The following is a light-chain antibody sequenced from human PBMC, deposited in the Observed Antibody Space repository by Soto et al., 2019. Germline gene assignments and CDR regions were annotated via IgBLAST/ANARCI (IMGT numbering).Light chain of an antibody. CDR2: EVS. CDR3: SSSTLTSYV. CDR1: SSDVDFYNF. Sequence: QSVLTQPASVSGSPGQSITISCTGTSSDVDFYNFASWYQQHPGKAPKLIIYEVSNRSSGVSSRFSGSKSGNTASLTISGLRAEDEADYYCSSSTLTSYVFGTGTKVTVL. J-gene: IGLJ1*01. V-gene: IGLV2-14*01.